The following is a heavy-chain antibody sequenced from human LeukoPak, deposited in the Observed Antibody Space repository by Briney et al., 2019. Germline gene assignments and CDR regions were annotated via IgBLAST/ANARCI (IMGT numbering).Heavy chain of an antibody. CDR3: AREHTGGILTGYYPYYFDY. J-gene: IGHJ4*02. CDR2: IKQDGSEK. V-gene: IGHV3-7*03. CDR1: GFTFSSYW. Sequence: PGGSLRLSCAASGFTFSSYWMSWVRQAPGKGLEWVANIKQDGSEKYYVDSVKGRFTISRDNAKNSLYLQMNSLRAEDTAVYYCAREHTGGILTGYYPYYFDYWGQGTLITVSS. D-gene: IGHD3-9*01.